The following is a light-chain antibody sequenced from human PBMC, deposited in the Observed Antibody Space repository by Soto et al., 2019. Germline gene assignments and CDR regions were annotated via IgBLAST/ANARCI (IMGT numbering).Light chain of an antibody. CDR2: DVS. CDR1: SSDVGGYNY. CDR3: NSYTSTNTLHVL. Sequence: QSVLTQPASVSGSPGQSITISCTGTSSDVGGYNYVSWYQQRPGKAPKLMIYDVSDRPSGVSSRFSGSKSGNTASLSISGLQAEDEADYYCNSYTSTNTLHVLFGGGTKLTVL. V-gene: IGLV2-14*01. J-gene: IGLJ2*01.